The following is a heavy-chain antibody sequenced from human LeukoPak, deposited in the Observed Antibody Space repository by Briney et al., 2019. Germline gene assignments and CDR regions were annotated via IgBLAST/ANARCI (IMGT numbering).Heavy chain of an antibody. CDR2: ISTSSTYI. V-gene: IGHV3-21*01. CDR3: ARATDYFDY. J-gene: IGHJ4*02. CDR1: GFTFSSYA. Sequence: GGSLRLSCAASGFTFSSYAMSWVRQAPGKGLEWVSSISTSSTYIYYADSVKGRFTISRDNAKNSLYLQMNSLRAEDTAVYYCARATDYFDYWGQGTLVTVSS.